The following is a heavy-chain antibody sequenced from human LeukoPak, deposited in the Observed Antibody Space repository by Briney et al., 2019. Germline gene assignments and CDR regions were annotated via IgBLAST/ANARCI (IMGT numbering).Heavy chain of an antibody. CDR3: ARDLSRIHLWSNPYFDY. CDR1: GFTFSSCR. J-gene: IGHJ4*02. V-gene: IGHV3-7*01. CDR2: IKQDGSEK. Sequence: PGGSLRLSCAASGFTFSSCRMSWVRLAPGKGLEWVANIKQDGSEKYYVDSVKGRFTISRDNAKNSLYLQMNSLRAEDTAVYYCARDLSRIHLWSNPYFDYWGQGTLITVSS. D-gene: IGHD5-18*01.